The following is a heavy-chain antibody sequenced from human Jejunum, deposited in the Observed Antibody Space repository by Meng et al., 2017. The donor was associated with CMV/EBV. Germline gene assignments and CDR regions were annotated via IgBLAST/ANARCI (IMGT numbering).Heavy chain of an antibody. J-gene: IGHJ5*02. V-gene: IGHV3-23*01. CDR2: ITDTGGAT. CDR1: GFTFSSYA. D-gene: IGHD6-19*01. Sequence: LRLSCAASGFTFSSYAMSWVRQAPGKGLEWVSIITDTGGATYYADSVKGRFTLSRDNSKNTLYLQMNSLRAEDTAVYYCAKGSGWYDPWGQGTLVTVSS. CDR3: AKGSGWYDP.